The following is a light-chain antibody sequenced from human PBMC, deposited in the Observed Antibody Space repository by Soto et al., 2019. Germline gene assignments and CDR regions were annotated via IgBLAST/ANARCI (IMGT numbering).Light chain of an antibody. CDR3: QQYNNWPPMFT. Sequence: EIVMTQSPATLSVSPGERATLSCRASQSVSSNLAWYQQKPGQAPRLLIYGASTRATGTPARFSGSGSVTEFTLTISSLQSEDFAVYYCQQYNNWPPMFTFGQGTKLEIK. CDR2: GAS. J-gene: IGKJ2*01. CDR1: QSVSSN. V-gene: IGKV3-15*01.